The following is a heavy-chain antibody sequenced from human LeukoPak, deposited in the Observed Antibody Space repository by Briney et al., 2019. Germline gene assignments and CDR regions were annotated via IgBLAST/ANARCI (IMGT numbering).Heavy chain of an antibody. Sequence: ASVKVSCKASGYTFTGYYMHWVRQAPGQGLEWMGWINPNSGGTNYAQKFQGWVTMTRDTSISTAYMELSRLRSDDTAVYYCARADYDYVWGSPELYYFDSWGQGTLVTVSS. J-gene: IGHJ4*02. D-gene: IGHD3-16*01. CDR3: ARADYDYVWGSPELYYFDS. CDR1: GYTFTGYY. CDR2: INPNSGGT. V-gene: IGHV1-2*04.